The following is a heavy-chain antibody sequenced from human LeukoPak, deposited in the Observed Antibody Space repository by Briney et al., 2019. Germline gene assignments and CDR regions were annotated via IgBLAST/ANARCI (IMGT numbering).Heavy chain of an antibody. D-gene: IGHD3-22*01. CDR2: IYYSGST. CDR3: ARSSGRRYYYDSSGYSAFDY. J-gene: IGHJ4*02. Sequence: SETLSLTCTVSGGSISSYYWSWIRQPPGKGLEWIGYIYYSGSTNYNPSLKSRVTISVDTSKNQFSLKLRSVTAADTAVYYCARSSGRRYYYDSSGYSAFDYWGQGTLVTVSS. CDR1: GGSISSYY. V-gene: IGHV4-59*12.